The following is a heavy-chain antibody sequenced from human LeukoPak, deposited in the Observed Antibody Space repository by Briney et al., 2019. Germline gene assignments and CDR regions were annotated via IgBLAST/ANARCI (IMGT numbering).Heavy chain of an antibody. CDR1: GISFSSHG. CDR3: ARARNDYDSNGFSFLDY. CDR2: IWYDGSNI. Sequence: PGGSLRLSCAASGISFSSHGMHWVRQAPGKGLEWVAVIWYDGSNIYYADSVKGRFTISRDNSKNTLYLQMNSLSSVNTAVNYCARARNDYDSNGFSFLDYWGQGTLVTVSS. J-gene: IGHJ4*02. V-gene: IGHV3-33*01. D-gene: IGHD3-22*01.